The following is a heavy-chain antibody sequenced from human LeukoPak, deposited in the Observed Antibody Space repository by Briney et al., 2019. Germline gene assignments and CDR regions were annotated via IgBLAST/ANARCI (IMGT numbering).Heavy chain of an antibody. Sequence: PSETLSLTCTVSGGSINNYYWSWIRQPPGKGLEWIGEINHSGSTNYNPSLKSRVTISVDTSKNQFSLKLSSVTAADTAVYYCARFRVRYYFDYWGQGTLVTVSS. CDR2: INHSGST. CDR1: GGSINNYY. J-gene: IGHJ4*02. V-gene: IGHV4-34*01. D-gene: IGHD4-23*01. CDR3: ARFRVRYYFDY.